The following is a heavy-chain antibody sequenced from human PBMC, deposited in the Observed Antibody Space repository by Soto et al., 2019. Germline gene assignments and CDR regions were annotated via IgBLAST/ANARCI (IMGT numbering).Heavy chain of an antibody. J-gene: IGHJ4*02. Sequence: SVKVSCKASGGTLSSYVISWVRQAPGQGLEWMGEIIPIFGPANYGQKFQGRVTITADKSTSTAYMELSSLRSEDTAVYYCARDADIRFSYGSFGCWGQGTLVTVS. CDR2: IIPIFGPA. CDR1: GGTLSSYV. D-gene: IGHD5-18*01. CDR3: ARDADIRFSYGSFGC. V-gene: IGHV1-69*06.